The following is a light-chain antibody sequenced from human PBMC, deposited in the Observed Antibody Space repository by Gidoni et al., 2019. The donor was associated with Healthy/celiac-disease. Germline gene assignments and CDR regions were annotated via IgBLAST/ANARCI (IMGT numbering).Light chain of an antibody. CDR1: QSVSSY. CDR2: DAA. Sequence: EIVLTQSPATLSLSPGERATLSCRASQSVSSYLAWYQLKPGQAPRLLIYDAANRATGIPARFSGSGSGTDFTLTISSLEPEDFAVYYCQQRSNWPRGTFGQGTKVEIK. J-gene: IGKJ1*01. CDR3: QQRSNWPRGT. V-gene: IGKV3-11*01.